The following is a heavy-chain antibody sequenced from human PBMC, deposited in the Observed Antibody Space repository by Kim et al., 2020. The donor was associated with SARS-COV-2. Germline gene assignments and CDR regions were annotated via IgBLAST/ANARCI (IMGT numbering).Heavy chain of an antibody. CDR2: ISDSGYNT. D-gene: IGHD6-13*01. J-gene: IGHJ4*02. CDR3: AKDGRSHTPGY. V-gene: IGHV3-23*01. Sequence: GGSLRLSCAVSGFTFSSYDMSWVRQAPGKGLEWVSGISDSGYNTYYADSVKGRFTVSRDNSRNTLYLQMNSLRAGDTAVYYCAKDGRSHTPGYWGQGARV. CDR1: GFTFSSYD.